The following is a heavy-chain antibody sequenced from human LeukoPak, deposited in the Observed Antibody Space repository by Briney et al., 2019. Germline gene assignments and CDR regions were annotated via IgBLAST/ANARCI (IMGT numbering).Heavy chain of an antibody. V-gene: IGHV1-46*01. D-gene: IGHD6-13*01. Sequence: ASVKASCKASGYTFTSYYMHWVRQAPGQGLEWMGIINPSGGSTSYAQKFQGRVTMTRDTSTSTVYMELSSLRSEDTAVYYCARSSSWKPFDYWGQGTLVTVSS. CDR1: GYTFTSYY. CDR3: ARSSSWKPFDY. CDR2: INPSGGST. J-gene: IGHJ4*02.